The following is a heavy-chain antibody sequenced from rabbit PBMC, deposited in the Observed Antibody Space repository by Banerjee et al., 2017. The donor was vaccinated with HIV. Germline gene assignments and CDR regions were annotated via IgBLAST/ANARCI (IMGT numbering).Heavy chain of an antibody. CDR3: ARDPVSGGYNHNL. Sequence: QSLEESGGDLVKPGASLTLTCTASGFSFSSGYDMCWVRQAPGKGLEWIACIYAGSSDSTYYASWAKGRFTISKTSSTTVTLQMTSLTAADTATYFCARDPVSGGYNHNLWGPGTLVTVS. CDR2: IYAGSSDST. D-gene: IGHD1-1*01. V-gene: IGHV1S40*01. CDR1: GFSFSSGYD. J-gene: IGHJ4*01.